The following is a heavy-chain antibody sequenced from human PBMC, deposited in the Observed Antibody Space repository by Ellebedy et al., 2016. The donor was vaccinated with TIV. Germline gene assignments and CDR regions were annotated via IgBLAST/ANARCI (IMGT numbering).Heavy chain of an antibody. CDR3: AREYLYYFDY. J-gene: IGHJ4*02. CDR2: IWYDGSNK. Sequence: GESLKISXAASGFTFSNAWMSWVRQAPGKGLEWVAVIWYDGSNKYYADSVKGRFTISRDNSKNTLYLQMNSLRAEDTAVYYCAREYLYYFDYWGQGTLVTVSS. CDR1: GFTFSNAW. V-gene: IGHV3-33*08. D-gene: IGHD2-2*01.